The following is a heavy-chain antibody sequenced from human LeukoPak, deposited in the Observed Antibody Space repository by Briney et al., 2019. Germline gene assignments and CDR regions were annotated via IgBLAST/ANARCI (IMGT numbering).Heavy chain of an antibody. CDR2: IRQDESER. Sequence: GGSLRLSCEGSGFSFSSYWMAWVRQSPGKGPEWVANIRQDESERYTVDSVKGRFTISRDNAKNSVYLHMNSLRAEDTALYYCARLSAYYYGSFFYYYMDVWGKGTTVTVSS. CDR1: GFSFSSYW. J-gene: IGHJ6*03. V-gene: IGHV3-7*01. D-gene: IGHD3-10*01. CDR3: ARLSAYYYGSFFYYYMDV.